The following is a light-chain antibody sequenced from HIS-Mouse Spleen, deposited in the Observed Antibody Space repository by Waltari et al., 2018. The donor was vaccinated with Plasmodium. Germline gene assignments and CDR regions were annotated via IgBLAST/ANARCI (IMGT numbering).Light chain of an antibody. V-gene: IGLV3-27*01. CDR2: KDS. CDR1: VLAKTS. J-gene: IGLJ3*02. Sequence: SYELTQPSSLSVSPGQTASITSSGDVLAKTSARWFQQKPGQAPGLVSYKDSERPSGIPERFSGSSSGTTVTLTISGAQVEDEADYYCYSAADNNRVFGGGTKLTVL. CDR3: YSAADNNRV.